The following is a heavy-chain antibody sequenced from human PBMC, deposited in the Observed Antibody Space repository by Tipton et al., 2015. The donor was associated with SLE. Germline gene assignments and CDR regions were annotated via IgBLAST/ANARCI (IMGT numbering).Heavy chain of an antibody. CDR2: ISGSGGNT. V-gene: IGHV3-23*01. CDR1: AFTFSTSA. D-gene: IGHD3-3*01. Sequence: SLRLSCAASAFTFSTSARSWVRQAPGKGFEWVSAISGSGGNTYYADSVKGRFTISRDNSKNTLYLQMNSLRPQDTAVYYCAKWGGVVRPPFDYWGQGTLVTVSS. CDR3: AKWGGVVRPPFDY. J-gene: IGHJ4*02.